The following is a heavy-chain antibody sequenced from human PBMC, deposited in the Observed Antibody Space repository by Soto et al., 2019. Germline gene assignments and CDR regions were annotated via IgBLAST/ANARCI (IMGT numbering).Heavy chain of an antibody. CDR1: GFTFSSYG. Sequence: QPGGSLRLSCAASGFTFSSYGMHWVRQAPGKGLEWVAVISYDGSNKYYADSVKGRFTISRDNSKNTLYLQMNSLRAEDTAVYYCAKDIQLFTYYYGMDVWGQGTTVTVSS. CDR2: ISYDGSNK. J-gene: IGHJ6*02. V-gene: IGHV3-30*18. CDR3: AKDIQLFTYYYGMDV. D-gene: IGHD2-21*01.